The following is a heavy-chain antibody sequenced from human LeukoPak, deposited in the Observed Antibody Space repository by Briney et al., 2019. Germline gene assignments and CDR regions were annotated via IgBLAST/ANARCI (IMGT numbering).Heavy chain of an antibody. J-gene: IGHJ6*04. D-gene: IGHD3-10*01. CDR2: ISSNGGST. Sequence: GGPLRLSCSASGFTFSSYAMHWVRQAPGKGLEYVSAISSNGGSTYYADSVKGRFTISRDNSKNTLYLQMSSLRAEDTAVYYCVKDGGAGYYGSGSYYNYYYYYGMDVWGKGTTVTVSS. V-gene: IGHV3-64D*06. CDR1: GFTFSSYA. CDR3: VKDGGAGYYGSGSYYNYYYYYGMDV.